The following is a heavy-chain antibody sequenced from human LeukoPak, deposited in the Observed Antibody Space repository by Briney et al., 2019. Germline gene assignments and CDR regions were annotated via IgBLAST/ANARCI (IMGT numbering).Heavy chain of an antibody. D-gene: IGHD5-12*01. Sequence: VASVKVSCKASGYTFTSYAMNWVRQAPGQGLEWMGWISAYNGNTNYAQKLQGRVTMTTDTSTSTAYMELRSLRSDDTAVYYCARVSGYDYFDYWGQGTLVTVSS. CDR2: ISAYNGNT. CDR3: ARVSGYDYFDY. J-gene: IGHJ4*02. V-gene: IGHV1-18*01. CDR1: GYTFTSYA.